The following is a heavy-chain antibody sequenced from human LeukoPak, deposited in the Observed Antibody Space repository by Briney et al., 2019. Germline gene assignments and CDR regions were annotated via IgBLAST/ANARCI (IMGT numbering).Heavy chain of an antibody. CDR2: IRYDGIIT. CDR3: AKDRFYYGSTSYYLDY. Sequence: GGSLRLSCATSGFTFDSYGMHWVRLPPGKGLEWVAFIRYDGIITYYADSVQGRFTFSRDSSMNTMYLHMGSLRAEDTAPYYCAKDRFYYGSTSYYLDYWGQGTLVTVPS. V-gene: IGHV3-30*02. J-gene: IGHJ4*02. CDR1: GFTFDSYG. D-gene: IGHD3-10*01.